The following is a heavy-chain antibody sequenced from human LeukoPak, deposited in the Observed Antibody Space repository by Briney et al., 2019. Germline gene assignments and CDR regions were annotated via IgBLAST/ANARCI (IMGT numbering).Heavy chain of an antibody. CDR2: ISGKNGNT. CDR1: GYTFTAYG. J-gene: IGHJ4*01. D-gene: IGHD1-26*01. Sequence: ASVKVSCKASGYTFTAYGISWVRQAPGQGLEWMGWISGKNGNTNYAQKLQGRVTMTTDSSTTTAYMDLASLRSDDTAVYYCARGGTYYPCIDYWGQGTLVTVSS. CDR3: ARGGTYYPCIDY. V-gene: IGHV1-18*01.